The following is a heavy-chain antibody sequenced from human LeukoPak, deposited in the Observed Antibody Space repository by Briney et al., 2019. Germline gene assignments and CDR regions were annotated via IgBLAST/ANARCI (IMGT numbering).Heavy chain of an antibody. V-gene: IGHV1-69*04. Sequence: SVDVSCKASGGTFSSYAISWVRQAPGQGLEWMGRIIPIFGIANYAQKFQGRVTITADKSTSTAYMELSSLRSEDTAVYYCARNSIVGATLRVSNWFDPWGQGTLVTVSS. CDR1: GGTFSSYA. CDR2: IIPIFGIA. CDR3: ARNSIVGATLRVSNWFDP. D-gene: IGHD1-26*01. J-gene: IGHJ5*02.